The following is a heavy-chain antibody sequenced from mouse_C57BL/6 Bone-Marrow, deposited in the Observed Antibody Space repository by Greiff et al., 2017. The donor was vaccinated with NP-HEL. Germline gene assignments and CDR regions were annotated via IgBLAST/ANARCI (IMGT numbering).Heavy chain of an antibody. CDR3: ARSSYYSNDWYLDV. Sequence: VQLQQSGPELVKPGASVNISCKASGYSFTDYNMNWVKQSNGKSLEWIGVINPNYGTTSYNQKFKGKATLTVDQSSSTAYMQLNSLTSEDSAVYYCARSSYYSNDWYLDVWGTGTTVTVSS. CDR2: INPNYGTT. D-gene: IGHD2-5*01. J-gene: IGHJ1*03. V-gene: IGHV1-39*01. CDR1: GYSFTDYN.